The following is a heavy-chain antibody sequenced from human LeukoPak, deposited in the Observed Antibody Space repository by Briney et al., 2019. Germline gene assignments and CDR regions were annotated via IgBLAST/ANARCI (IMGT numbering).Heavy chain of an antibody. J-gene: IGHJ6*03. CDR1: GFTFSSYA. V-gene: IGHV3-21*01. CDR2: ISSSSSYI. D-gene: IGHD3-22*01. Sequence: GGSLRLSCAASGFTFSSYAMSWVRQAPGKGLERVSSISSSSSYIYYADSVKGRFTISRDNAKNSLYLQMNSLRAEDTAVYYCARGDDSSGYYFPTYYYMDVWGKGTTVTVSS. CDR3: ARGDDSSGYYFPTYYYMDV.